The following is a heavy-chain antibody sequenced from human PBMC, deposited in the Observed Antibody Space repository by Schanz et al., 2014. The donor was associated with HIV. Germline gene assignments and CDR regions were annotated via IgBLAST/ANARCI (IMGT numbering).Heavy chain of an antibody. CDR1: RFTFSVYA. J-gene: IGHJ6*02. D-gene: IGHD3-10*01. CDR2: IDSSSSYK. CDR3: AREDGWFGDIYYFGLDV. Sequence: VQLVESGGGLVKPGGSLRLSCAASRFTFSVYAMNWVRQAPGKGLEWVSSIDSSSSYKYYADSVKGQFTISRDNAKNSLYLQMNTLRAEDTAVYYCAREDGWFGDIYYFGLDVWGRGTTVTVSS. V-gene: IGHV3-21*01.